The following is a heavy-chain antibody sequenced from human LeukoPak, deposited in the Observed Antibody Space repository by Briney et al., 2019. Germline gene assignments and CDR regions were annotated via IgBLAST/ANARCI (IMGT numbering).Heavy chain of an antibody. CDR3: ARTVGNRPDC. J-gene: IGHJ4*02. D-gene: IGHD1-26*01. Sequence: GGSLRLSCVASGFTFSSYAMSWVRQAPGKGLEWVSAIRGSGGSTYYADSVKDRFTISRDNSKNTLYLQMNSLTAEDTAVYYCARTVGNRPDCWGQGTLVTVSS. V-gene: IGHV3-23*01. CDR2: IRGSGGST. CDR1: GFTFSSYA.